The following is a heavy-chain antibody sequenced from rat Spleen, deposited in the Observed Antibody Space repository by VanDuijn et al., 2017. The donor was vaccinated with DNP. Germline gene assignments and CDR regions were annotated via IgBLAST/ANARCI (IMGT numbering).Heavy chain of an antibody. CDR1: GFTFTNYA. Sequence: EVQLVESGGGLVQPGRSLKLSCAASGFTFTNYAMAWVRQAPTKGLEWVASITNTGGNTYYRDPVKGRFTISRDNTNSTLYLQMDSLRSEDTATYYCTTSEAYTTDAWGQGTSVTVSS. V-gene: IGHV5S23*01. CDR3: TTSEAYTTDA. CDR2: ITNTGGNT. J-gene: IGHJ4*01. D-gene: IGHD1-6*01.